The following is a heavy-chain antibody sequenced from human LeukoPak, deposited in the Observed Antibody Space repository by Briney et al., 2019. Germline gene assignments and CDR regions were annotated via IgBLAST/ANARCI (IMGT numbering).Heavy chain of an antibody. CDR2: ISNNGGYT. CDR3: AKQLGYCSDGSCYFPY. D-gene: IGHD2-15*01. V-gene: IGHV3-23*01. J-gene: IGHJ4*02. Sequence: GGSLRPSCAASGFTFSSSAMSWVRQAPGKGLEWVSAISNNGGYTYYADPVQGRFTISRDNSKSTLCLQMNSLRAEDTAVYYCAKQLGYCSDGSCYFPYWGQGTLVTVSS. CDR1: GFTFSSSA.